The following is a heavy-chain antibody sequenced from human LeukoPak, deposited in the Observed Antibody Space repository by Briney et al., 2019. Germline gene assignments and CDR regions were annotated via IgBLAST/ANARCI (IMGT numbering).Heavy chain of an antibody. J-gene: IGHJ4*02. CDR1: GFTFSTHA. V-gene: IGHV3-23*01. D-gene: IGHD4-17*01. Sequence: GGSLRLSCAASGFTFSTHAMTWGRHALGKGLEWVSAIGVGRGATYYADSVKGRFTISRDNSKNTLYLQMSSLRAEDTAVYYCAKGPPYGDCGWYFDYWGQGTLVTVSS. CDR3: AKGPPYGDCGWYFDY. CDR2: IGVGRGAT.